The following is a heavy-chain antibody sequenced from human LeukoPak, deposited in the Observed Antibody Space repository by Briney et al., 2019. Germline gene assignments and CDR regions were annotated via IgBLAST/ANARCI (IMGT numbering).Heavy chain of an antibody. V-gene: IGHV3-53*01. CDR3: ANGPSIFGVVLPLL. CDR2: IYSDNT. J-gene: IGHJ4*02. CDR1: GFTVSSNS. Sequence: GGSLRLSCTVSGFTVSSNSMSWVRQAPGKGLEWVSFIYSDNTHYSDSVKGRFTISRDNAKNSLYLQMNSLRAEDTAVYYCANGPSIFGVVLPLLWGQGTLVTVSS. D-gene: IGHD3-3*01.